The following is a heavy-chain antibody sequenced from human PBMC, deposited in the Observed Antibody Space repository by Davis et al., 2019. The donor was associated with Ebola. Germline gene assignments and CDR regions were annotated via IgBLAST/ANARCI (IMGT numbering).Heavy chain of an antibody. D-gene: IGHD6-6*01. CDR1: AFTFSNYW. V-gene: IGHV3-74*01. Sequence: PGGSLRLSCAASAFTFSNYWMYWVRQAPGEGLMFVSRINSDGTFTTYADSVKGRFTITRDNAKNTLYLQMNSLRAEDTAVYYCARVLAARPWYFDLWGRGTLVTVSS. CDR2: INSDGTFT. CDR3: ARVLAARPWYFDL. J-gene: IGHJ2*01.